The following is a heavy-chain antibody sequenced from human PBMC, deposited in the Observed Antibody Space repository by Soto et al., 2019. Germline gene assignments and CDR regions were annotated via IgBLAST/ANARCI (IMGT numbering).Heavy chain of an antibody. CDR3: AKDGGPTDPYFDY. Sequence: GGSLRLSCAASGFTFSTYGMDWVRQAPGKGLEWVAVISYDGSNKHYADSVKGRFAISRDNSKNTVYLQVNSLRAEDTAVYYCAKDGGPTDPYFDYWGQGTLVTVSS. D-gene: IGHD1-26*01. CDR2: ISYDGSNK. V-gene: IGHV3-30*18. J-gene: IGHJ4*02. CDR1: GFTFSTYG.